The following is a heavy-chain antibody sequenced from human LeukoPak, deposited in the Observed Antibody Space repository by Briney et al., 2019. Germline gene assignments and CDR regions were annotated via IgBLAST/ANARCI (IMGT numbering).Heavy chain of an antibody. V-gene: IGHV3-48*03. D-gene: IGHD7-27*01. CDR1: GFTFSSYE. Sequence: GGSLRLSCAASGFTFSSYEMNWVRQAPGKGLEWVSYISSSGSTIYYADSVKGRSTISRDNAKNSLYLQMNSLRAEDTAVYYCARDLGSRFDYWGQGTLVTVSS. CDR2: ISSSGSTI. CDR3: ARDLGSRFDY. J-gene: IGHJ4*02.